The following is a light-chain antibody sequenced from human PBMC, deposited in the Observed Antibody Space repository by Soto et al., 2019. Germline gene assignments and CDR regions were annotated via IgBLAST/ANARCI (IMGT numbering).Light chain of an antibody. CDR1: QSIRSW. Sequence: DIQMTQSPSTLSASIGDRVSITCRASQSIRSWLAWYQQKPGRAPKLLIYDASSLESGVPSRFSGSGSGTEFTLTISSLQPDDFAIYYRQQYNSYWTFGQGTKVEIK. J-gene: IGKJ1*01. V-gene: IGKV1-5*01. CDR2: DAS. CDR3: QQYNSYWT.